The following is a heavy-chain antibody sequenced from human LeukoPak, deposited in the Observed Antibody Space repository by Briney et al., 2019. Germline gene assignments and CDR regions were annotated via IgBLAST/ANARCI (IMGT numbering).Heavy chain of an antibody. D-gene: IGHD3-10*01. CDR1: GFIFRSHG. CDR2: VRYDGNYK. J-gene: IGHJ4*02. Sequence: SGGSLRLSCAASGFIFRSHGMNWVRQAPGKGLQWVAFVRYDGNYKYYADSANGRFTISRDNSKNTLYLQMNSLRPEDTAMYYCAKKGYYASGSYFDYWGQGTLVTVSS. CDR3: AKKGYYASGSYFDY. V-gene: IGHV3-30*02.